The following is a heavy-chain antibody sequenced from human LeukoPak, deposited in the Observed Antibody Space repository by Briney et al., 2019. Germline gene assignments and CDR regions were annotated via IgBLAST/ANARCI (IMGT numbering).Heavy chain of an antibody. CDR2: INSNSGGV. J-gene: IGHJ3*02. CDR1: GYTFTGYY. Sequence: GASVKVSCKASGYTFTGYYMHWVRQAPGQGLGWMGWINSNSGGVHYAQNFQGRVTMTRDTSISTAYMDLTRLRYDDTAVYFCARYLAAPYDAFDIWGQGTMVTVSS. D-gene: IGHD2-15*01. V-gene: IGHV1-2*02. CDR3: ARYLAAPYDAFDI.